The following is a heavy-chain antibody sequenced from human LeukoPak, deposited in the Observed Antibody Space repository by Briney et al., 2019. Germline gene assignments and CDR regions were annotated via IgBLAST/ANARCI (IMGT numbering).Heavy chain of an antibody. CDR1: GFTVSSNY. CDR3: ASMITFGGVPDY. V-gene: IGHV3-53*01. CDR2: MYSGGST. D-gene: IGHD3-16*01. Sequence: GGYLRLSCAASGFTVSSNYMSWVRQAPGKGLEWVSVMYSGGSTYYADSVKGRFTISRDNSKNTLYLQMNSLRAEDTAVYYCASMITFGGVPDYWGQGTLVTVSS. J-gene: IGHJ4*02.